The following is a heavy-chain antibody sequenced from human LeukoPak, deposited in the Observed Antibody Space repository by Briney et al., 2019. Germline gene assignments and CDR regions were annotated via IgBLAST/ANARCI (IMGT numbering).Heavy chain of an antibody. CDR1: GFTFSSYA. D-gene: IGHD6-13*01. Sequence: GGSLRLSCASSGFTFSSYAMSWVRQAPGKGLEWVSAISGSGGSTYYADSVRGRLTISRDNSKNTLYLQMNSLRAEDTAVYYCAKEDRYSSSWYDYWGQGTLVTVSS. J-gene: IGHJ4*02. V-gene: IGHV3-23*01. CDR2: ISGSGGST. CDR3: AKEDRYSSSWYDY.